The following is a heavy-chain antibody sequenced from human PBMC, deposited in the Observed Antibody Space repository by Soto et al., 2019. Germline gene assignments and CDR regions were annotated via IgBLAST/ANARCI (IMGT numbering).Heavy chain of an antibody. Sequence: SLRLSCAASGFTFSSYAMHWVRQAPGKGLEWVAVISYDGSNKYYADSVKGRFTISRDNSKNTLYLQMNSLRAEDTAVYYCARDRRAHCSSTSCYYYYYGMDVWGQGTKVTVSS. CDR3: ARDRRAHCSSTSCYYYYYGMDV. J-gene: IGHJ6*02. V-gene: IGHV3-30-3*01. D-gene: IGHD2-2*01. CDR1: GFTFSSYA. CDR2: ISYDGSNK.